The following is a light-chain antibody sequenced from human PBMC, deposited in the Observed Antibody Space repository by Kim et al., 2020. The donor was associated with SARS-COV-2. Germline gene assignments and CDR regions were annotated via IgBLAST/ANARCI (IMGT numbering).Light chain of an antibody. J-gene: IGKJ2*03. CDR2: CAS. CDR3: QQYYITPPS. CDR1: KTVLYNSNNKNY. Sequence: DIVMTQSPDSLAVSLGERATLNCKSSKTVLYNSNNKNYLAWYQQKPGQAPKLLIYCASIRESGVSDRFSGSGSETDFTLTISSLQAEDVAVYYCQQYYITPPSFGQGTKLEI. V-gene: IGKV4-1*01.